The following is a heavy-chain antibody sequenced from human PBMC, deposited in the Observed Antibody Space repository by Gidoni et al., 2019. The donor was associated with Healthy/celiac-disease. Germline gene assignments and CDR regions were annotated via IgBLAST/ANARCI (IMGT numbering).Heavy chain of an antibody. Sequence: QVQLQELGPGPVTPSQTLSLTCPVPAGSISSGDYYWSWIRQSPGKGLGWIGYIYYSGSTYYNPSLKSRVAISVDTSKNQFSLKLSSVTAADTAVYYCAREDYYGSGRIDYWGQGTLVTVAS. V-gene: IGHV4-30-4*01. D-gene: IGHD3-10*01. CDR3: AREDYYGSGRIDY. CDR1: AGSISSGDYY. J-gene: IGHJ4*02. CDR2: IYYSGST.